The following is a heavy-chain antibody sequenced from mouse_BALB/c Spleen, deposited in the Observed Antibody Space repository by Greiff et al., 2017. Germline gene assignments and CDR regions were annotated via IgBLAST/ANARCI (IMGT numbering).Heavy chain of an antibody. CDR3: ARAVYYGYAMDY. CDR2: IDPANGNT. CDR1: GFNIKDTY. Sequence: VQLQQSGAELVKPGASVKLSCTASGFNIKDTYMHWVKQRPEQGLEWIGRIDPANGNTKYDPKFQGKATITADTSSNTAYLQLSSLTSEDTAVYYCARAVYYGYAMDYWGQGTSVTVSS. V-gene: IGHV14-3*02. D-gene: IGHD1-1*01. J-gene: IGHJ4*01.